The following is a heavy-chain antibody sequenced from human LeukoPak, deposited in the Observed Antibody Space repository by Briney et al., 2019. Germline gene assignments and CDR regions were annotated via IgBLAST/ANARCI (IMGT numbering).Heavy chain of an antibody. CDR1: GYTFTGYY. J-gene: IGHJ5*02. CDR3: ARDPRYYYDSSGYYA. V-gene: IGHV1-2*02. CDR2: INPNSGGT. Sequence: ASVTVSCKASGYTFTGYYMHWVRQAPGQGLEWMGWINPNSGGTNYAQKFQGRVTMTRDTSISTAYMELSRLRSDDTAVYYCARDPRYYYDSSGYYAWGQGTLVTVSS. D-gene: IGHD3-22*01.